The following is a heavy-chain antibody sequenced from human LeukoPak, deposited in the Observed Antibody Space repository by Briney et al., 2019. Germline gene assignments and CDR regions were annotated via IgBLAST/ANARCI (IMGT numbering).Heavy chain of an antibody. V-gene: IGHV1-2*02. D-gene: IGHD4-17*01. CDR1: GFTFTGYY. CDR2: INLNSGGT. J-gene: IGHJ6*02. Sequence: ASVKVSCKTSGFTFTGYYVHWVRQAPGQGLEWMGWINLNSGGTTYAQKFQGRVTMTRDTSISTAYMELSRLTSVTAADTAVYNCARSTLTTDYNYYGVDVWGQGTTVTVSS. CDR3: ARSTLTTDYNYYGVDV.